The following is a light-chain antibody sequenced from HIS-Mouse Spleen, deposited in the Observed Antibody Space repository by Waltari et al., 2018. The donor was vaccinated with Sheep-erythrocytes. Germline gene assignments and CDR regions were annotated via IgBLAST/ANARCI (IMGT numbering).Light chain of an antibody. V-gene: IGLV2-23*01. Sequence: QSALTQPASVSGSPGQSITISCTGTSSAVGSYNLFSWYQQHPGKAPKLMIYEGRKRPSGVSNRFSGSKSGNTASLTISGLQAEDEADYYCCSYAGSSTPWVFGGGTKLTVL. J-gene: IGLJ3*02. CDR1: SSAVGSYNL. CDR2: EGR. CDR3: CSYAGSSTPWV.